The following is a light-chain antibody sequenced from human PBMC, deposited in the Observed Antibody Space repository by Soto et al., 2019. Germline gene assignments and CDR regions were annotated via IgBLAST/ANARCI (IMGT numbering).Light chain of an antibody. V-gene: IGKV1-5*01. CDR1: QSTSTS. Sequence: IHLTQSPSPLSASVGDKVTITCRASQSTSTSLAWYQQKAGKAPSLLIYDASTLQSGVPSRFSGSGSGTEFVLTITSLQPDDFATYYCQQYDDYPFTFGPGTKVDIK. J-gene: IGKJ3*01. CDR2: DAS. CDR3: QQYDDYPFT.